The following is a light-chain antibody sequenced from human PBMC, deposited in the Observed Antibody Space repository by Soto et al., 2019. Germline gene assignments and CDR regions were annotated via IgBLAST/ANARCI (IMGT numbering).Light chain of an antibody. J-gene: IGLJ2*01. Sequence: QSLLTQPPSTSEAPGQTVTIPCSGGPSNIGNNAVHWYQQVPGTAPKCLIYSNSHRPSGVPDRFSGSKSGASASLAISGLQSEDEADYYCATWDDTLNGVIFGGGTKLTVL. CDR2: SNS. CDR3: ATWDDTLNGVI. CDR1: PSNIGNNA. V-gene: IGLV1-44*01.